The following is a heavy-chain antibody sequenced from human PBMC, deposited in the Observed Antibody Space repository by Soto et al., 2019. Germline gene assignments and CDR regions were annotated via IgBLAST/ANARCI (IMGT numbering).Heavy chain of an antibody. Sequence: GGSLRLSCAASGFTFSSYAMGWVRQAPGKGPEWVSSISGSGRNTHYADSVKGRFTISRDNSKNTLYLQVNSLRAEDTAVYYCAKGPTSILAVAGTLDYWGQGTLVTVSS. D-gene: IGHD6-19*01. CDR1: GFTFSSYA. J-gene: IGHJ4*02. CDR3: AKGPTSILAVAGTLDY. V-gene: IGHV3-23*01. CDR2: ISGSGRNT.